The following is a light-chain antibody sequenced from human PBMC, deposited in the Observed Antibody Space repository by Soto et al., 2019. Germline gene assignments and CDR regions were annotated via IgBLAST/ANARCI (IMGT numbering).Light chain of an antibody. Sequence: ETVLTQSPGTLSLSPGERATLSCRASQSVRSSFLAWYQQKPGQAPRLLIYGASSRATGIPDRFSGSGSGRVFTFTMSRLEPEDFAVYYCQQYGMSPWTFGQGTKLEIK. CDR2: GAS. CDR1: QSVRSSF. V-gene: IGKV3-20*01. CDR3: QQYGMSPWT. J-gene: IGKJ1*01.